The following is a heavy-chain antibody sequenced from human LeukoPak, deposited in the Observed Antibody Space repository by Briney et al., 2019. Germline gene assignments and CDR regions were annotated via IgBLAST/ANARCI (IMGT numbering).Heavy chain of an antibody. CDR2: INPNSGGT. D-gene: IGHD5-12*01. CDR1: GYTFTGYY. V-gene: IGHV1-2*02. CDR3: ARRWLRWNNWFDP. J-gene: IGHJ5*02. Sequence: EASVKVSCKASGYTFTGYYMHWVRQVPGQGLEWMGWINPNSGGTNYAQKFQGRVTMTRDTSISTAYMELSRLRSDDTAVYYCARRWLRWNNWFDPWGQGTLVTVSS.